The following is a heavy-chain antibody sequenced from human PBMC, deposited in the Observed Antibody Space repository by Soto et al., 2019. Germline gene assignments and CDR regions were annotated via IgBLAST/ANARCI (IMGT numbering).Heavy chain of an antibody. CDR1: GGSISSGYYY. CDR3: ARDPVITIFGVVPTSAYGMDV. J-gene: IGHJ6*02. Sequence: LSLTCTVSGGSISSGYYYWSWIRQPPGKGLEWIGYIYYSGSTYYNPSLKSRVTISVDTSKNQFSLKLSSVTAADTAVYYCARDPVITIFGVVPTSAYGMDVWGQGTTVTVSS. V-gene: IGHV4-30-4*01. D-gene: IGHD3-3*01. CDR2: IYYSGST.